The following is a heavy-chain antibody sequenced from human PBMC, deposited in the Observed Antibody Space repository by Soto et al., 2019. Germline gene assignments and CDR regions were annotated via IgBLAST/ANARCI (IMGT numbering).Heavy chain of an antibody. CDR2: ISASGGTT. Sequence: PGGSLRLSCAASGLTFSSYAMSWVRQAPGKGLEWVSAISASGGTTNYADSVKGRFTISRDNSKNTLYLQMNSLRAEDTAVYYCAKDLTEQQLVRRPEYFQHWGQGTLVTVSS. CDR3: AKDLTEQQLVRRPEYFQH. CDR1: GLTFSSYA. D-gene: IGHD6-13*01. J-gene: IGHJ1*01. V-gene: IGHV3-23*01.